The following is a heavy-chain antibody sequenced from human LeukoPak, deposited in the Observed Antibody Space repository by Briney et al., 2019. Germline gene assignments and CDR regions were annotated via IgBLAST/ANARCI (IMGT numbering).Heavy chain of an antibody. CDR3: ARERYSGSYLWITHYYYYYGMDV. V-gene: IGHV7-4-1*02. D-gene: IGHD1-26*01. CDR1: GYTFTSYA. CDR2: INTNTGNP. Sequence: ASVKVSCKASGYTFTSYAMNWVRQAPGQGLEWMGWINTNTGNPTYAQGFTGRFVFSLDTSVSTAYLQISSLKAEDTAVYYCARERYSGSYLWITHYYYYYGMDVWGQGTTVTVSS. J-gene: IGHJ6*02.